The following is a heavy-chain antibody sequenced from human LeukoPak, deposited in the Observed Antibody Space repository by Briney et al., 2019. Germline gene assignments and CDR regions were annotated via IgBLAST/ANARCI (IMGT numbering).Heavy chain of an antibody. CDR1: GFTFSTYA. V-gene: IGHV3-30*04. D-gene: IGHD5-18*01. CDR3: ARAEDTAMILVY. Sequence: GGSLRLSCTGSGFTFSTYAIYWVRQAPGKGLEWVAAISFDGSDKYYSDSVKGRFTISRDNAKNSLYLQMNSLGAEDTAVYYCARAEDTAMILVYWGQGTLVTVSS. CDR2: ISFDGSDK. J-gene: IGHJ4*02.